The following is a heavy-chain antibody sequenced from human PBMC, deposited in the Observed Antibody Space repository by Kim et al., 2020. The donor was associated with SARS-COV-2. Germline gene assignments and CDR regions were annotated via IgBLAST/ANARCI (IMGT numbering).Heavy chain of an antibody. CDR2: ISSSSSYI. V-gene: IGHV3-21*01. Sequence: GGSLRLSCAASGFTFSSYSMNWVRQAPGKGLEWVSSISSSSSYIYDADSVKGRFTISRDNAKNSLYLQMNSLRAEDTAVYYCSRDRGGEAVADARTLGWFDPWGQGTLVTVSS. CDR1: GFTFSSYS. CDR3: SRDRGGEAVADARTLGWFDP. J-gene: IGHJ5*02. D-gene: IGHD6-19*01.